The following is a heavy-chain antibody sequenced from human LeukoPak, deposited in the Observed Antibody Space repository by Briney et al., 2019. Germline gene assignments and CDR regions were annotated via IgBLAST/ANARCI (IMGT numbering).Heavy chain of an antibody. Sequence: GGSLRLSCAASGFTFSSYEMNWVRQAPGKGLEWVSYISSSGSTIYYADSVKGRFTISRDNAKNSLYLQMNSLRAEDTAVYYCARDPAIGPRDYWGQGTLVTVSS. CDR1: GFTFSSYE. CDR3: ARDPAIGPRDY. J-gene: IGHJ4*02. V-gene: IGHV3-48*03. D-gene: IGHD2-2*01. CDR2: ISSSGSTI.